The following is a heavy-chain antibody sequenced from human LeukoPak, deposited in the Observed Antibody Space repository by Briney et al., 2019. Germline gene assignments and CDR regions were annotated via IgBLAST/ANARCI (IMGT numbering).Heavy chain of an antibody. CDR3: ATHHREGVTGREYFQH. V-gene: IGHV3-30*03. CDR1: GFNFGSYG. Sequence: GGSLRLSCAASGFNFGSYGMHWVRQAPGKGLEWVTIISCDGSNKYYADSVKGRFTISRDNSKNTLYLQMSSLRAEDTAVYYCATHHREGVTGREYFQHWGQGTLVTVSS. CDR2: ISCDGSNK. D-gene: IGHD6-19*01. J-gene: IGHJ1*01.